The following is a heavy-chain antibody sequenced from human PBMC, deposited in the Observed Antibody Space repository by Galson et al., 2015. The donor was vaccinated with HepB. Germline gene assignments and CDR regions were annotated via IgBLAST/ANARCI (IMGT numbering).Heavy chain of an antibody. CDR1: GDSVSSTSAA. CDR2: TYYRSKWYN. V-gene: IGHV6-1*01. CDR3: ARDPGYSSSWYIDY. Sequence: CAISGDSVSSTSAAWSWIRQSPSRGLEWLGRTYYRSKWYNDYSVSVKSRITINPDTSKNQFSLHLNSVTPEDTAVYYCARDPGYSSSWYIDYWGQGTLVTVSS. D-gene: IGHD6-13*01. J-gene: IGHJ4*02.